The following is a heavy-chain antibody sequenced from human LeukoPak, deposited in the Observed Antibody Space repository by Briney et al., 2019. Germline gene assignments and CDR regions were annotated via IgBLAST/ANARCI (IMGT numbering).Heavy chain of an antibody. CDR3: TKCAGYSCTNDMDV. CDR1: GFTFSSYA. J-gene: IGHJ6*03. D-gene: IGHD6-13*01. V-gene: IGHV3-23*01. Sequence: PGESLRLSCAASGFTFSSYAMTWVRQAPGKGLEWVSAVSGSGGTTYHADSVKGRFTISRDNSKNTLFLRMNSLRVEDTAVYYCTKCAGYSCTNDMDVWGRGTTVTVSS. CDR2: VSGSGGTT.